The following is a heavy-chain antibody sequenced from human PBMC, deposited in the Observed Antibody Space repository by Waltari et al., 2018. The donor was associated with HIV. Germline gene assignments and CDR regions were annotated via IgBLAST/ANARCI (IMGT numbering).Heavy chain of an antibody. D-gene: IGHD6-25*01. CDR3: AKDSGLGTYYYYYGMDV. CDR2: IRNDESNK. J-gene: IGHJ6*02. Sequence: QVQLVESEGGVVQPGGSLRLSCAASGFTFNNFGIYWVRQAPGKGLEWVAYIRNDESNKKYGDSVKGRFTSSRDNSKNTGHLEMKRLRVEDTAVYYCAKDSGLGTYYYYYGMDVWGQGTAVTVSS. V-gene: IGHV3-30*02. CDR1: GFTFNNFG.